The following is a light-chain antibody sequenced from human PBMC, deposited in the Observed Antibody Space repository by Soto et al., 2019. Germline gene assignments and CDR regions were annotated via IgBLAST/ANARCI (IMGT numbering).Light chain of an antibody. CDR3: SSYTSSSTVV. Sequence: HSALTQPPSASGSPGQSVTISCTGTSSDVGAYKYVSWYQQYPGKAPKLMIYEVSKRPSGVPDRFSGSKSGNTASLTVSGLQAEDEADYYCSSYTSSSTVVFGGGTKVTVL. J-gene: IGLJ2*01. V-gene: IGLV2-8*01. CDR1: SSDVGAYKY. CDR2: EVS.